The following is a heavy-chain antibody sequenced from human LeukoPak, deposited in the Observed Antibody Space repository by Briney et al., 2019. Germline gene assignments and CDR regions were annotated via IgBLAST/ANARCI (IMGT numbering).Heavy chain of an antibody. CDR3: ARVGAADAFDI. D-gene: IGHD3-10*01. V-gene: IGHV1-18*04. CDR2: ISAYSGNT. CDR1: GYTFTGYY. Sequence: ASVKVSCKASGYTFTGYYMHWVRQAPGQGLEWMGWISAYSGNTNYAQKLQGRVTMTTDTSTSTAYMELRSLRSDDTAVYYCARVGAADAFDIWGQGTMVTVSS. J-gene: IGHJ3*02.